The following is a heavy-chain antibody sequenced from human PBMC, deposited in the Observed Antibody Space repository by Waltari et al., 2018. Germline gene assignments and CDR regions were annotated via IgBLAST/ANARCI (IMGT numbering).Heavy chain of an antibody. CDR3: ASWEQPSDY. J-gene: IGHJ4*02. CDR1: GFTFRSYS. CDR2: ISSSSSYI. V-gene: IGHV3-21*01. Sequence: EVQLVESGGGLVKPGGSLRLSCAASGFTFRSYSMNWVRQAPGKGLDGVSSISSSSSYIYYADSVKGRVTISRDNAKNSLYLQMNSLRAEDTAVYYCASWEQPSDYWGQGTLVTVSS. D-gene: IGHD1-1*01.